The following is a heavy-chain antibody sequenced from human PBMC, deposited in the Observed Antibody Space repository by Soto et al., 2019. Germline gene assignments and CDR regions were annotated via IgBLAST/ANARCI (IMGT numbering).Heavy chain of an antibody. Sequence: ASVKVSCKASGYTFTSYDINWVRQATGQGLEWMGWMNPNSGNTGYAQKFQGRVTMTRNTSISTAYMELSSLRSEDTAVYYCARGYSSGWPVDYWGQGTLVTVSS. D-gene: IGHD6-19*01. CDR1: GYTFTSYD. CDR3: ARGYSSGWPVDY. V-gene: IGHV1-8*01. J-gene: IGHJ4*02. CDR2: MNPNSGNT.